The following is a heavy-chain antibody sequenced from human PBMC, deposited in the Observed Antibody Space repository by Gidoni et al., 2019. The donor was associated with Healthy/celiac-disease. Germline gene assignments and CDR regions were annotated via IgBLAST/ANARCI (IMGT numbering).Heavy chain of an antibody. J-gene: IGHJ4*02. D-gene: IGHD2-2*02. CDR1: GFSLSTSGVG. CDR3: AHLRGYCSSTSCYTGFDY. CDR2: IYWNDDK. V-gene: IGHV2-5*01. Sequence: QITLKESGPTLVKPTQTLTLTCTFSGFSLSTSGVGVGWIRQPPGKALEWLALIYWNDDKRYSPSLKSRLTITKDTSKNQVVLTMTNMDPVDTATYYCAHLRGYCSSTSCYTGFDYWGQGTLVTVSS.